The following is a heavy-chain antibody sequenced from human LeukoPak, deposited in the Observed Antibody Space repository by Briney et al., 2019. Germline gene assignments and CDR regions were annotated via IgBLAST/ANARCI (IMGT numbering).Heavy chain of an antibody. D-gene: IGHD1-1*01. J-gene: IGHJ4*02. Sequence: PGGSLRLSCAASGFTFSSYSMNWVRQAPGKGLEWVSSISSSSGYIYYADPVKGRFTISRDNAKNSLYLQMNSLRAEDTAVYYCATHYNWNSPNDYWGQGTLVTVSS. V-gene: IGHV3-21*01. CDR3: ATHYNWNSPNDY. CDR1: GFTFSSYS. CDR2: ISSSSGYI.